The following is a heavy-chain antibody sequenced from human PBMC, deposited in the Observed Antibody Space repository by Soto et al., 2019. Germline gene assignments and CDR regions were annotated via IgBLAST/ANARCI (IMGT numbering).Heavy chain of an antibody. V-gene: IGHV4-59*01. J-gene: IGHJ6*02. CDR1: GGSISSYY. CDR2: IYYSGST. CDR3: AREQCCGGDCPASYYYGMDV. Sequence: PSETLSLTCTVSGGSISSYYWSWIRQPPGKGLEWIGYIYYSGSTNYNPSLKSRVTISVDTSKNQFSLKLSSVTAADTAVYYCAREQCCGGDCPASYYYGMDVWGQGTTVTVSS. D-gene: IGHD2-21*02.